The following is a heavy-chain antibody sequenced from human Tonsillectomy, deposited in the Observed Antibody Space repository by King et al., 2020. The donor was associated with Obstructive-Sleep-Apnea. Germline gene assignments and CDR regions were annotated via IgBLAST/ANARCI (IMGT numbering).Heavy chain of an antibody. CDR3: AKDSAGDPSY. V-gene: IGHV3-30*02. CDR1: GFTFSSYG. D-gene: IGHD3-16*01. J-gene: IGHJ4*02. CDR2: IRYDGSNK. Sequence: QLVQSGGGVVQPGRSLRLSCAASGFTFSSYGMHWVRQAPGKGLEGVAFIRYDGSNKYYADSVKGRFTIARDNSKNTLYLQMNSLRAEDTAVYYCAKDSAGDPSYWGQGTLVTVSS.